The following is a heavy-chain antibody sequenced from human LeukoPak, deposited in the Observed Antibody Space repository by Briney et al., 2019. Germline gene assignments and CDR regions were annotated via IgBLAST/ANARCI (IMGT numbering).Heavy chain of an antibody. CDR3: ARSCSSRSFYYMDV. J-gene: IGHJ6*03. CDR2: INWKCDYT. Sequence: GGSLRLSCALSGFTFDDYGMNWARHAPGKGVEWGSGINWKCDYTHYADSVKSRFTISRDNAKTSLYLQMTSRRAEDTALYYCARSCSSRSFYYMDVWGNGTTVTVS. CDR1: GFTFDDYG. D-gene: IGHD6-13*01. V-gene: IGHV3-20*04.